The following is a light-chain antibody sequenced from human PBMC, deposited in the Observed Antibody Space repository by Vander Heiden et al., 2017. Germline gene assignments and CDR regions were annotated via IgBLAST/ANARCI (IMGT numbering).Light chain of an antibody. Sequence: DIPMTQSPAPVSASVGEGVTITCRASQGISSWLTWYPQKPGKAPKLLIYAASSLQRGVPSRFSGSGSGTDFTLTISSLQPEDFATYYFQQANNFPLTFGGGTKVEIK. V-gene: IGKV1-12*01. J-gene: IGKJ4*01. CDR3: QQANNFPLT. CDR1: QGISSW. CDR2: AAS.